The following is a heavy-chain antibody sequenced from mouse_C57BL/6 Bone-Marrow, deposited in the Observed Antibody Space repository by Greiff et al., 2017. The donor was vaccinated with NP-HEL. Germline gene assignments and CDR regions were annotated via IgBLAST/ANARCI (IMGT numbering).Heavy chain of an antibody. Sequence: QVQLQQSGPELVKPGASVKISCKASGYAFSSSWMNWVKQRPGKGLEWIGRIYPGDGDTNYNGKFKGKATLTADKSSSTAYMQLSSLTSEDSAVYFGARGGSGYYFDYWGQGTTLTVSS. CDR2: IYPGDGDT. D-gene: IGHD3-2*02. CDR3: ARGGSGYYFDY. V-gene: IGHV1-82*01. J-gene: IGHJ2*01. CDR1: GYAFSSSW.